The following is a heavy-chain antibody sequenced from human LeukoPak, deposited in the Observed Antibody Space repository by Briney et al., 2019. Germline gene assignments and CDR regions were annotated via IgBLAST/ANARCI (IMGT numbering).Heavy chain of an antibody. CDR3: ARDGRFGEFYFDY. D-gene: IGHD3-10*01. CDR2: ISSSSSTI. J-gene: IGHJ4*02. V-gene: IGHV3-48*01. CDR1: GFTFSSYS. Sequence: PGGSLRLSCAASGFTFSSYSMNWVRQAPGKGLEWVSYISSSSSTIYYADSVKGRFTISRDNAKNSLYPQMSSLRAEDTAVYYCARDGRFGEFYFDYWGQGTLVTVSS.